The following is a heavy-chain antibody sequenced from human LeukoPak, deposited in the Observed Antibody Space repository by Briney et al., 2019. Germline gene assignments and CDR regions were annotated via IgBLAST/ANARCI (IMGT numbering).Heavy chain of an antibody. J-gene: IGHJ4*02. Sequence: GESLTLSCAASGFTFSGSWMSWVRQAPGKGLEWVATIKGDGSGKFYVDSVKGRFAISRDDAKSSLFLQMDSLRPEDTAVYYCTKNTHDYWGQGTLVTVSS. CDR1: GFTFSGSW. D-gene: IGHD1/OR15-1a*01. V-gene: IGHV3-7*01. CDR2: IKGDGSGK. CDR3: TKNTHDY.